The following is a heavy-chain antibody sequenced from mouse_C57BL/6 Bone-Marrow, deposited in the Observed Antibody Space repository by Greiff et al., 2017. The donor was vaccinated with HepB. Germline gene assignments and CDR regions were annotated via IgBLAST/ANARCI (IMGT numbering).Heavy chain of an antibody. V-gene: IGHV5-4*01. CDR1: GFTFSSYA. CDR2: ISDGGSYT. D-gene: IGHD1-1*01. Sequence: EVQVVESGGGLVKPGGSLKLSCAASGFTFSSYAMSWVRQTPEKRLEWVATISDGGSYTYYPDNVKGRFTISRDNAKNNLYLQMSHLKSEDTAMYYCARDWITTVDAMDYWGQGTSVTVSS. J-gene: IGHJ4*01. CDR3: ARDWITTVDAMDY.